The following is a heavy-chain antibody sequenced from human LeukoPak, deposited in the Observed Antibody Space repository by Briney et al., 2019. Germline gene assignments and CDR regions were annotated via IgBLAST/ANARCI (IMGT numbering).Heavy chain of an antibody. D-gene: IGHD5-12*01. CDR2: ISSSGRTT. CDR3: AKDRVNSGYPTTYYYYYMDV. V-gene: IGHV3-48*03. CDR1: GFTFSSYE. J-gene: IGHJ6*03. Sequence: GGSLRLSCAASGFTFSSYEVNWVRQAPGKGLEWVSYISSSGRTTYYADSVKGRFTISRDNSKNTLYLQMNSLRAEDTAVYYCAKDRVNSGYPTTYYYYYMDVWGKGTTVTVSS.